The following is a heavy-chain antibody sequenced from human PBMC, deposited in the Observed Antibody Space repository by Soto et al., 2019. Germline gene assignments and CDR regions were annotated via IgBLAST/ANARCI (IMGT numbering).Heavy chain of an antibody. CDR3: ARDLGRFNFGSAYFVY. CDR1: GFTLSSNG. V-gene: IGHV3-33*01. CDR2: IWSDGSEK. Sequence: QVQLVESGGGVVQPGRSLRLSCAASGFTLSSNGMHWVRQAPGKGLEWVAVIWSDGSEKYYADSVKGRFSISRDNSKNTLYLHMDSLRAEDTAVYYCARDLGRFNFGSAYFVYWGQGTLVTVSS. D-gene: IGHD3-10*01. J-gene: IGHJ4*02.